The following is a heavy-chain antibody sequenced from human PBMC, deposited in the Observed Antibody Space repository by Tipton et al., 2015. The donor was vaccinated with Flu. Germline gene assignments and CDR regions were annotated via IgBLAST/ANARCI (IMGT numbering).Heavy chain of an antibody. J-gene: IGHJ4*02. D-gene: IGHD6-13*01. V-gene: IGHV4-39*01. CDR3: ARHSPQEYGGIADIDY. CDR2: IYYSGST. Sequence: TLSLTCTVSGGSISSSSYYWGWIRQPPGKGLEWIGSIYYSGSTYYNPSLKSRVTISVDTSKNQFSLKLSSVTAADTAVYYCARHSPQEYGGIADIDYWGQGTLVTVSS. CDR1: GGSISSSSYY.